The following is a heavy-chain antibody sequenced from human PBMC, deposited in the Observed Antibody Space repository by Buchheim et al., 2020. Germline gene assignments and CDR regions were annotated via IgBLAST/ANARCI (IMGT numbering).Heavy chain of an antibody. CDR2: ISYDGSNK. CDR3: ARDRGYDFWSGYYDYYYYGMDV. D-gene: IGHD3-3*01. V-gene: IGHV3-30*04. CDR1: GFTFSSYA. J-gene: IGHJ6*02. Sequence: QVQLVESGGGVVQPGRSLRLSCAASGFTFSSYAMHWVRQAPGKGLEWVAVISYDGSNKYYADSVKGRFTISRDNSKNTLYLQMNSLRAEDTAVYYCARDRGYDFWSGYYDYYYYGMDVWGQGTT.